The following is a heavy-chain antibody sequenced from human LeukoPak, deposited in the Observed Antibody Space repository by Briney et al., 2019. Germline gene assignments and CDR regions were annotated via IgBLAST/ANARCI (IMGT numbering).Heavy chain of an antibody. CDR3: ATLLYGDYVQPYYFDY. J-gene: IGHJ4*02. Sequence: GGSLRLSCAASGFTFSSYAMSRVRQAPGKGLEWVSAISGSGGSTYYADSVKGRFTISRDNSKNTLYLQMNSLRAEDTAVYYCATLLYGDYVQPYYFDYWGQGTLVTVSS. D-gene: IGHD4-17*01. CDR2: ISGSGGST. CDR1: GFTFSSYA. V-gene: IGHV3-23*01.